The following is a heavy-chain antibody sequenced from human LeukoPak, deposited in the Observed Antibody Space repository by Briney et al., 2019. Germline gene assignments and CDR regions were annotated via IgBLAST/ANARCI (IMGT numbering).Heavy chain of an antibody. J-gene: IGHJ4*02. CDR2: ISGSSGTT. Sequence: GGSLRLSLAASGFTFISYAMSWVGQAPGKGLEGVSNISGSSGTTYYADSVKGRFTISRDNSKNTLYLQMNSLRADDTAVYYCAKELVVSNSGSAFDCWGQGTLVIVSS. D-gene: IGHD5-12*01. CDR1: GFTFISYA. V-gene: IGHV3-23*01. CDR3: AKELVVSNSGSAFDC.